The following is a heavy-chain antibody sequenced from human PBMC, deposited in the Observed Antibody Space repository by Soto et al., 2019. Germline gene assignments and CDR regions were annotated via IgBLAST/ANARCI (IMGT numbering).Heavy chain of an antibody. V-gene: IGHV1-3*05. Sequence: QVQLVQSGAEEKKPGASVKVSCKASGYTFTSYAMHWVRQAPGQRLEWMGWINAGNGNTKYSQKFQGRVTITRDTSARTAYMELSSLRSEDTVVYYCARSIVVVTALAYWGQGTLVTVSS. J-gene: IGHJ4*02. CDR1: GYTFTSYA. CDR2: INAGNGNT. D-gene: IGHD2-21*02. CDR3: ARSIVVVTALAY.